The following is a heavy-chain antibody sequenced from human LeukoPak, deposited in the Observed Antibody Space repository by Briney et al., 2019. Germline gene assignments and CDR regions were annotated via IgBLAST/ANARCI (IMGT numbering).Heavy chain of an antibody. CDR1: GGSISSGGYY. D-gene: IGHD6-19*01. CDR2: IYYSGST. Sequence: TLSLTCTVSGGSISSGGYYWSWIRQHPGKGLEWIGYIYYSGSTYYNPSLKSRVTISVDTSKNQFSLKLSSVTAADTAVYYCARIAVAGTGLVYWGQGTLVTVSS. V-gene: IGHV4-31*03. CDR3: ARIAVAGTGLVY. J-gene: IGHJ4*02.